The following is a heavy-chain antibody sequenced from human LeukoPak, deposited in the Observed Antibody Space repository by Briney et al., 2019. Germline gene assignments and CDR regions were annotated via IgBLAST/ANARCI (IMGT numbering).Heavy chain of an antibody. J-gene: IGHJ4*02. CDR2: IYYSGST. CDR1: GGSISSYY. V-gene: IGHV4-39*01. CDR3: AIPYYYGSGFDY. D-gene: IGHD3-10*01. Sequence: SETLSLTCTVSGGSISSYYWGWIRQPPGKGLEWIGSIYYSGSTYYNPSLKSRVTISVDTSKNQFSLKLSSVTAADTAVYYCAIPYYYGSGFDYWGQGTLVTVSS.